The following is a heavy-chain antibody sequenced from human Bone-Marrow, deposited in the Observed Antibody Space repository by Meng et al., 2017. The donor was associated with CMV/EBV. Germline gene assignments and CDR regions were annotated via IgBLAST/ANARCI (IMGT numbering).Heavy chain of an antibody. J-gene: IGHJ2*01. V-gene: IGHV4-61*01. Sequence: LRLSCTVSGGSVSSGSYCWSWIRQPPGKGLEWIGYIYYSGSTNYNPSLKRRFTISVDTSKNQFSLKLTSVTVADTAVYYCARGHTSSSNHLFFDLWGRGTLVTVSS. D-gene: IGHD6-6*01. CDR3: ARGHTSSSNHLFFDL. CDR1: GGSVSSGSYC. CDR2: IYYSGST.